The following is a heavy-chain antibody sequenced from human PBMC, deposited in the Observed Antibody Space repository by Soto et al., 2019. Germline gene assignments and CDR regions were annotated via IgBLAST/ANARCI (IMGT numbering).Heavy chain of an antibody. D-gene: IGHD1-1*01. CDR1: GGSISSYY. J-gene: IGHJ5*02. CDR2: IYYTGTT. CDR3: ARNNVGGTTLAWFDP. Sequence: SETLSLTCTVSGGSISSYYWNWIRQPPGKGLEWIGYIYYTGTTNYNSSLKSRVTISVDTSKNQFSLKLSSVTTADTAVYYCARNNVGGTTLAWFDPWGQVDLVTVSS. V-gene: IGHV4-59*01.